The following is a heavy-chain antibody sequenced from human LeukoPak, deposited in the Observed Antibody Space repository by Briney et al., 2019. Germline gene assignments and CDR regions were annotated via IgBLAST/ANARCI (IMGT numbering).Heavy chain of an antibody. CDR2: IYYTGST. J-gene: IGHJ3*02. D-gene: IGHD3-3*01. CDR3: ARGRFLDAFDI. CDR1: GGSISPSY. Sequence: SETLSLTCTVSGGSISPSYWSWIRQPPGKGLEWIGYIYYTGSTDYNPSLKSRVTISVDTSKNQFSLKLSSVTAADTAVYYCARGRFLDAFDIWGQGTMVTVSS. V-gene: IGHV4-59*01.